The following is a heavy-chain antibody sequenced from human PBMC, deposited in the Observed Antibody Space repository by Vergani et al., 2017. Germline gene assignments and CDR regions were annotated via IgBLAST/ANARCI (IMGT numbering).Heavy chain of an antibody. J-gene: IGHJ4*02. D-gene: IGHD3-22*01. CDR2: IIPIFGTA. CDR3: ATVNYYDSSGYPYFDY. V-gene: IGHV1-69*06. CDR1: GGTFSSYA. Sequence: QVQLVQSGAEVKKPVSSVKVSCKASGGTFSSYAISWVRQAPGQGLEWMGGIIPIFGTANYAQKVQGRVTITADKSTSTAYMELSSLRSEDTAVYFWATVNYYDSSGYPYFDYGGQGSLVTVSS.